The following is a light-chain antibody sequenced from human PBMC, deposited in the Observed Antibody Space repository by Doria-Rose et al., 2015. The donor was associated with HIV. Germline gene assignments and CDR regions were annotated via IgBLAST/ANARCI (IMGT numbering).Light chain of an antibody. CDR1: QGVSSY. Sequence: EIGLTQSPATLPLPPGERATPPSRPSQGVSSYLVWYQQKPGQAPRLLIYDASNRATGIPARFSGSGSGTDFTLTISSLEPEDFAVYYCQQRNNWPTFGGGTKVEI. CDR2: DAS. V-gene: IGKV3-11*01. J-gene: IGKJ4*01. CDR3: QQRNNWPT.